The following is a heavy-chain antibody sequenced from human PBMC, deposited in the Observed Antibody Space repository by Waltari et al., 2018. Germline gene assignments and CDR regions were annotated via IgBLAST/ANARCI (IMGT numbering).Heavy chain of an antibody. CDR2: MNPNSGYT. Sequence: QVQLVPSGAEVKRPGASVKVSCEASGYTFTSYDINWLRQATGQGLEWMGWMNPNSGYTAYAQNFQGRVTITRDTSIRTAYMELSSLTSEDTAVYYCARGFRGHDAFDIWGQGTMVTVSS. CDR1: GYTFTSYD. V-gene: IGHV1-8*01. CDR3: ARGFRGHDAFDI. D-gene: IGHD3-10*01. J-gene: IGHJ3*02.